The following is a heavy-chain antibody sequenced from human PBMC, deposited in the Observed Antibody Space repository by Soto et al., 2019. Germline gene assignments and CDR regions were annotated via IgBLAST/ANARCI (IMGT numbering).Heavy chain of an antibody. CDR1: GYTFTGYY. J-gene: IGHJ6*02. CDR2: INPNSGGT. V-gene: IGHV1-2*04. CDR3: ARAGGIAAAGNPYYYGMDV. Sequence: ASVKVSCKASGYTFTGYYMHWVRQAPGQGLEWMGWINPNSGGTNYAQKFQGWVTMTRDTSISTAYMELSRLRSDDTAVYYCARAGGIAAAGNPYYYGMDVWGQGTTVTVSS. D-gene: IGHD6-13*01.